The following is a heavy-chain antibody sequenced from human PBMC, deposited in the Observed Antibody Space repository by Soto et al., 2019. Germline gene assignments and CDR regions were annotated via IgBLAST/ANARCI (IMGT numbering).Heavy chain of an antibody. V-gene: IGHV4-59*01. CDR1: GGSISSYY. D-gene: IGHD1-26*01. CDR2: VHDSGTT. J-gene: IGHJ4*02. Sequence: QVQLQESGPGLVKPSETLSLTCTVSGGSISSYYWTWIRQPPGKGLEWIGCVHDSGTTNYSPSLKSRLTISVDTSKNQFSLKLNSVTAADPAVYYCATTPGGSSYYEFDYWGQGTLLTVSS. CDR3: ATTPGGSSYYEFDY.